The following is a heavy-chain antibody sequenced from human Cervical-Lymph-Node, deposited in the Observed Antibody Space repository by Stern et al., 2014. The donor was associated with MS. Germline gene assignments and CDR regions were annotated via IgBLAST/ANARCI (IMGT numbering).Heavy chain of an antibody. D-gene: IGHD4-11*01. CDR2: IYYSGST. CDR1: GGSITNYY. CDR3: ARGQDYSKAGDS. J-gene: IGHJ4*02. V-gene: IGHV4-59*01. Sequence: VQLEESGPGLVKPSETLSLTCTVSGGSITNYYWSWIRQPPGKGLEWIGYIYYSGSTNYNPSLKSRVTISVDTSKNQFSLKLSSVTAADTAVYYCARGQDYSKAGDSWGQGTLVTVSS.